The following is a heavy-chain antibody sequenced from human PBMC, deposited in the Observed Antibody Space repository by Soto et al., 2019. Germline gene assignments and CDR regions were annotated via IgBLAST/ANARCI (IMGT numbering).Heavy chain of an antibody. D-gene: IGHD3-10*01. Sequence: PSEILSLTCTVSGGSISSYYWRWIRQPPGKGLEWIGYIYYSGSTNYNPSLKSRVTISVDTSKNQFSLKLSSATAADTAVYYCARQAQIWFGETYYYYYYMDVWGKGTTVPVSS. CDR3: ARQAQIWFGETYYYYYYMDV. V-gene: IGHV4-59*08. J-gene: IGHJ6*03. CDR2: IYYSGST. CDR1: GGSISSYY.